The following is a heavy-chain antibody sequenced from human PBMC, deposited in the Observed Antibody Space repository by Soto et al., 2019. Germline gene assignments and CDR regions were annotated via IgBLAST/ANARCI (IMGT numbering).Heavy chain of an antibody. CDR3: VRRHVSATGIDWFDP. J-gene: IGHJ5*02. V-gene: IGHV1-3*01. CDR1: GYTFTSYG. D-gene: IGHD6-13*01. Sequence: ASVKVSCKASGYTFTSYGIHWVRQAPGQRLEWMGWINAANGDTKYSPKFQGRVTITRDTSASTAYMELSSLRSEDTAVYYCVRRHVSATGIDWFDPWGQGTLVT. CDR2: INAANGDT.